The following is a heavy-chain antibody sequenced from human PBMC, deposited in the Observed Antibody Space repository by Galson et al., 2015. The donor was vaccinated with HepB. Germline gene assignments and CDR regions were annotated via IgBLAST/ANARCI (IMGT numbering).Heavy chain of an antibody. CDR1: GFTFSSYW. J-gene: IGHJ6*02. CDR3: ARRGYSYGFYYYYGMDV. CDR2: IKQDGSEK. Sequence: SLRLSCAASGFTFSSYWMSWVRQAPGKGLEWVANIKQDGSEKYYVDSVKGRFTISRDNAKNSLYLQMNSLRAEDTAVYYCARRGYSYGFYYYYGMDVWGQGTTVTVSS. V-gene: IGHV3-7*03. D-gene: IGHD5-18*01.